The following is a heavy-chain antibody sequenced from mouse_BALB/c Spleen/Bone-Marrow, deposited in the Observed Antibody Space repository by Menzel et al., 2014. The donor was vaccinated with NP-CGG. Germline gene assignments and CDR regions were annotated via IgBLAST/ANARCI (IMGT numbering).Heavy chain of an antibody. D-gene: IGHD1-1*01. CDR1: GYSITSGYC. CDR2: IHYSGNT. CDR3: VRETKVVADFDY. Sequence: EVQRAESGPDLVKPSQSLSLTCTVTGYSITSGYCWHWIRQFPGNKLEWMGYIHYSGNTDYNPSLKSRISITRDTSKNQFFLQLNSVTTEDTATYYCVRETKVVADFDYWGQGTTLTVSS. J-gene: IGHJ2*01. V-gene: IGHV3-1*02.